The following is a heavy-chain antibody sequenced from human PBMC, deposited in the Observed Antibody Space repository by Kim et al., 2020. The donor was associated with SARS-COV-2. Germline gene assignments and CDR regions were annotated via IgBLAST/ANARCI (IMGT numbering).Heavy chain of an antibody. CDR1: GFTFSSYW. CDR2: INMDGSNT. CDR3: ARGGVSGSYSGVNSGLDV. J-gene: IGHJ6*01. Sequence: GGSLRLSCATSGFTFSSYWVHWVRQAPGKGLVWVSRINMDGSNTYHADSVKGRFTISRDNAQNTLYLQMNSLRAEDTAVYYCARGGVSGSYSGVNSGLDVWGQGTPVTGSS. V-gene: IGHV3-74*01. D-gene: IGHD3-10*01.